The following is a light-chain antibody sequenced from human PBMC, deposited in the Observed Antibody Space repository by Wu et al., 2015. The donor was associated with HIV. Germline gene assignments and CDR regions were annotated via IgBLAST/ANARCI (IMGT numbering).Light chain of an antibody. CDR3: QQYGISPIT. J-gene: IGKJ5*01. CDR2: GAS. V-gene: IGKV3-20*01. CDR1: QSVSSN. Sequence: EIVMTQSPATLSVSPGERATLSCRASQSVSSNLAWYQQKPGQAPRLLIYGASTRASGIPDRFSGSGSGTDFTLTISRLEPEDFAMYYCQQYGISPITFAQGTRLEIK.